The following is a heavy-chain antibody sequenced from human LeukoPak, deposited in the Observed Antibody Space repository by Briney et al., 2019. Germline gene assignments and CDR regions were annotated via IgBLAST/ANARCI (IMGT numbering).Heavy chain of an antibody. Sequence: SETLSLTCTVSGGSISSSSYYWGWIRQPPGKGLEWIGEINHSGSTNYNPSLKSRVTISVDTSKNQFSLKLSSVTAADTAVYYCARSKGMVRGVILDYWGQGTLVTVSS. V-gene: IGHV4-39*07. CDR1: GGSISSSSYY. D-gene: IGHD3-10*01. CDR3: ARSKGMVRGVILDY. J-gene: IGHJ4*02. CDR2: INHSGST.